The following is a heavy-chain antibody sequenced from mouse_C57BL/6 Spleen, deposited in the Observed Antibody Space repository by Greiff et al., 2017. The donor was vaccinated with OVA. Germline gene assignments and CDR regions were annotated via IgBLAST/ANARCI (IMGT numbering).Heavy chain of an antibody. CDR3: ARSNYVGFAY. CDR2: ISYDGSN. CDR1: GYSITSGYY. Sequence: QLQESGPGLVKPSQSLSLTCSVTGYSITSGYYWNWIRQFPGNKLEWMGYISYDGSNNYNPSLKNRISITRDTSKNQFFLKLNSVTTEDTATYYCARSNYVGFAYWGQGTLVTVSA. J-gene: IGHJ3*01. D-gene: IGHD2-5*01. V-gene: IGHV3-6*01.